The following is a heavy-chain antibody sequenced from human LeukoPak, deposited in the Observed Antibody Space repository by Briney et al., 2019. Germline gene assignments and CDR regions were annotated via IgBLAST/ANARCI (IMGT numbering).Heavy chain of an antibody. V-gene: IGHV3-30-3*01. J-gene: IGHJ4*02. D-gene: IGHD5-18*01. CDR2: ISYDGSNK. CDR3: AKGYSYSDY. CDR1: GFTFSGYA. Sequence: GGSLRLSCAASGFTFSGYAMHWVRQAPGKGPEWVAVISYDGSNKYYADSVKGRFTISRDNSKNTLYLQMNSLRAEDTAVYYCAKGYSYSDYWGQGTLVTVSS.